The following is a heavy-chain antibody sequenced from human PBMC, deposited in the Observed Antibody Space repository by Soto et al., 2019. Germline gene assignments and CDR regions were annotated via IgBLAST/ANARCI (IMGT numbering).Heavy chain of an antibody. Sequence: QLQLQESGPGLVKPSETLSLTCTVSGGSISSDNYYWNWIRQPPGKGLEWIGSIYHSGSAYYNSSLNSRVTISVDTSRNQFSLKLRSVTAADTAVYYCYSYGCWGQGTLVTVSS. J-gene: IGHJ4*02. CDR1: GGSISSDNYY. CDR2: IYHSGSA. CDR3: YSYGC. V-gene: IGHV4-39*01. D-gene: IGHD5-18*01.